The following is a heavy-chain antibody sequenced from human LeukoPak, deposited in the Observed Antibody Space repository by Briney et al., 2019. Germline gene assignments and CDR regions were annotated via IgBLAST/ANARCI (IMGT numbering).Heavy chain of an antibody. Sequence: PSETPSLTCTVSGGSISSSSYYWGWIRQPPGKVLEWIGSIYYSGSTYYNPSLKSRVTISVDTSKNQFSLKLSSVTAADTAVYYCARPYCSGGSCYSEVWFDPWGQGTLVTVSS. J-gene: IGHJ5*02. CDR2: IYYSGST. CDR3: ARPYCSGGSCYSEVWFDP. CDR1: GGSISSSSYY. V-gene: IGHV4-39*07. D-gene: IGHD2-15*01.